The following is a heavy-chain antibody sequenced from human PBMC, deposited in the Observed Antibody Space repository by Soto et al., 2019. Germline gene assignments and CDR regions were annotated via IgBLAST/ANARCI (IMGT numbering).Heavy chain of an antibody. Sequence: SETLSLTCAVSGGSISSGGYSWSWIRQPPGKGLEWIGYIYYSGSTYYNPSLKSRVTISVDTSKNQFSLKLSSVTAADTAVYYCARDSPIAAAGTGFDPWGQGTLVTVSS. V-gene: IGHV4-31*11. CDR3: ARDSPIAAAGTGFDP. D-gene: IGHD6-13*01. J-gene: IGHJ5*02. CDR2: IYYSGST. CDR1: GGSISSGGYS.